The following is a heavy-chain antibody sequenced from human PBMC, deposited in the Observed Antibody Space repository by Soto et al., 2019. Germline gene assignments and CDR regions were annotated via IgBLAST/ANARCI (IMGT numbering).Heavy chain of an antibody. D-gene: IGHD1-26*01. CDR3: ARRWGPTFDF. CDR2: IYYSGST. V-gene: IGHV4-59*01. Sequence: PSETLSLTCTVSGGSIGSYYWSWIRQPPGKGLEWIGYIYYSGSTNYNPSLKSRVTISVDTSKNQFSLKLSSVTAADTAVYYCARRWGPTFDFWGQGTLVTVSS. J-gene: IGHJ4*02. CDR1: GGSIGSYY.